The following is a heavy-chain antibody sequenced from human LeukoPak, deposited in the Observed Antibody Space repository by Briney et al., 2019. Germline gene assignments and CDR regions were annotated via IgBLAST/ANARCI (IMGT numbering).Heavy chain of an antibody. Sequence: GGSLRLSCAASGFTFSGAWIHWVRQVPGKGLVWVSAISNDGSVTEYTDSVKGRFTISRDNDKKTVYLQMNSLRAEDTAVYYCTRGPITASGISDYWGQGTLVTVSS. CDR3: TRGPITASGISDY. CDR1: GFTFSGAW. V-gene: IGHV3-74*03. J-gene: IGHJ4*02. CDR2: ISNDGSVT. D-gene: IGHD6-13*01.